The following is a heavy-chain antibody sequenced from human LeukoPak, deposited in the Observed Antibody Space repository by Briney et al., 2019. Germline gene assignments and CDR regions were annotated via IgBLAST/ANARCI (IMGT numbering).Heavy chain of an antibody. J-gene: IGHJ1*01. Sequence: SVKVSCKASGGTFNSHAISWVRQAPGLGLEWMGGIIPLPGTATHAQKFQGRVTITADKSTSTVYMELSSLRSEDTAVYYCTKSSSPQYFQDWGQGTLVTVSS. CDR3: TKSSSPQYFQD. CDR2: IIPLPGTA. CDR1: GGTFNSHA. D-gene: IGHD6-13*01. V-gene: IGHV1-69*10.